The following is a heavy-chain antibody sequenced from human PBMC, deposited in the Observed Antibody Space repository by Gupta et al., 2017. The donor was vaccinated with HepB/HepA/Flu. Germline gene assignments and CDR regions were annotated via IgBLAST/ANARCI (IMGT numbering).Heavy chain of an antibody. Sequence: QVQLVQSGSEVKKPGASVKVSCQTSEYTFTGYYFHWVRQAPGQGLEWMGWINPNSGATNYAQKFQGRVTMTRDTSISTAYMELARLRSDDTAVYYCASSCPNENFDYWGQGTLVTVSS. D-gene: IGHD2-8*01. V-gene: IGHV1-2*02. CDR1: EYTFTGYY. CDR3: ASSCPNENFDY. J-gene: IGHJ4*02. CDR2: INPNSGAT.